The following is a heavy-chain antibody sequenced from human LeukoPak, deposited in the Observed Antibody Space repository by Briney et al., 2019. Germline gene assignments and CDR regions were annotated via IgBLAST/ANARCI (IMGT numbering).Heavy chain of an antibody. J-gene: IGHJ4*02. D-gene: IGHD5-24*01. CDR3: ARDVEMATPGIDY. CDR1: GXTFSSYW. Sequence: GGSLRLSCAASGXTFSSYWVSWVRQAPGKGLEWVANIKQDGSEKYYVDSVKGRFTISRDNAKNSLYLQMNSLRAEDTAVYYCARDVEMATPGIDYWGQGTLVTVSS. CDR2: IKQDGSEK. V-gene: IGHV3-7*04.